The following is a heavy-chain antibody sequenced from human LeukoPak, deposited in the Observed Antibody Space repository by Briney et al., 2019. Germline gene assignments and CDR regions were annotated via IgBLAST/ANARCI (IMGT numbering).Heavy chain of an antibody. CDR3: ARGLSSDY. V-gene: IGHV1-8*03. D-gene: IGHD6-13*01. CDR1: GYTFTGYY. J-gene: IGHJ4*02. CDR2: MNPNSGNT. Sequence: EASVKVSCKASGYTFTGYYMHWVRQATGQGLEWMGWMNPNSGNTGYAQKFQGRVTITRNTSISTAYMELSSLRSEDTAVYYCARGLSSDYWGQGTLVTVSS.